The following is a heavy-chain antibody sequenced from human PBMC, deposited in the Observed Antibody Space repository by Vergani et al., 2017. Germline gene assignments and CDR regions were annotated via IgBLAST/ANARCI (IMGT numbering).Heavy chain of an antibody. CDR1: GFTFDDYA. V-gene: IGHV3-43D*04. D-gene: IGHD2-8*01. J-gene: IGHJ6*02. CDR3: ARDCTSGGCPDNYGMDG. CDR2: IGSSGPYI. Sequence: EVQLVESGGVVVQPGGSLRLSCAASGFTFDDYAMHWVRQAPGKGLEWVAFIGSSGPYINYADSVKGRFIISRDNTNNSLFLQLRSLRAEDAAVYYCARDCTSGGCPDNYGMDGWGQGATVTVSS.